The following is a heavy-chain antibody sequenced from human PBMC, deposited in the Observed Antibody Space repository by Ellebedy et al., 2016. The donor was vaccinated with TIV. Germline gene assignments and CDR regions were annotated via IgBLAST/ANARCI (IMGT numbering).Heavy chain of an antibody. CDR2: ISGSGGST. D-gene: IGHD5-24*01. CDR1: GFTFSSYA. Sequence: GGSLRLXCAASGFTFSSYAMSWVRQAPGKGLEWVSAISGSGGSTYYADSVKGRFTISRDNSKNTLYLQMNSLRVEDTGVYYCARGADGYGNFDYWGQGILVTVSS. V-gene: IGHV3-23*01. CDR3: ARGADGYGNFDY. J-gene: IGHJ4*02.